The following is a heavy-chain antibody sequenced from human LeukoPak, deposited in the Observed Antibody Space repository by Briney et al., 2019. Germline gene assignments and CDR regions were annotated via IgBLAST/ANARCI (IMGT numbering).Heavy chain of an antibody. Sequence: ASVKVSCKASGYTFTGYYMHWVRQAPGQGLEWMGRINPNSGGTNYAQKFQGRVTITRDTSASTAYMELSSLRSEDTAVYYCARDMTAAARAYYYYGMDVWGQGTTVTVSS. CDR2: INPNSGGT. J-gene: IGHJ6*02. V-gene: IGHV1-2*06. CDR1: GYTFTGYY. CDR3: ARDMTAAARAYYYYGMDV. D-gene: IGHD6-13*01.